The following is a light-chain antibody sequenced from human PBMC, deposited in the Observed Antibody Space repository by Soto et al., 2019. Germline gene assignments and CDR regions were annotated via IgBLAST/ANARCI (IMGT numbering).Light chain of an antibody. J-gene: IGLJ1*01. CDR1: SSDVGGYNF. Sequence: ALTQPRSVSGSPGQSVTISCTGTSSDVGGYNFVSWYQQHPGKAPKVMIYDVSKRPSGVPDRFSGSKSGNTASLTISGLQAEDEAHYYCCSYGGSYTYVFGTGTKVTVL. V-gene: IGLV2-11*01. CDR2: DVS. CDR3: CSYGGSYTYV.